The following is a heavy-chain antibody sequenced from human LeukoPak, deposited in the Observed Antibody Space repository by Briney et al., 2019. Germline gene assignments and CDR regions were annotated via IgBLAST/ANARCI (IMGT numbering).Heavy chain of an antibody. D-gene: IGHD3-22*01. V-gene: IGHV3-74*01. CDR1: RFTFYSYW. CDR2: INSDGSGT. J-gene: IGHJ4*02. CDR3: AKRGLYYYDSSGYPDY. Sequence: GRSLRLSCAASRFTFYSYWQHCVPQAPGKGLVWVSRINSDGSGTSYADSVKGRFTISRDNAKNTLYLQMNCLRAEDTAVNTCAKRGLYYYDSSGYPDYWGQGTLVTVSS.